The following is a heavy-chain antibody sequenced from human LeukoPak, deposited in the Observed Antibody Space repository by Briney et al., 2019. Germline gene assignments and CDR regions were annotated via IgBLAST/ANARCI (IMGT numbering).Heavy chain of an antibody. J-gene: IGHJ6*03. CDR2: IYYSGST. CDR3: ARRASKQQLGRYYYYMDV. CDR1: GGSISSSSYY. D-gene: IGHD6-13*01. V-gene: IGHV4-39*07. Sequence: SETLSLTCTVSGGSISSSSYYWGWIRQPPGKGLEWIGSIYYSGSTYYNPSLKSRVTISVDTSKNQFSLKLSSVTAADTAVYYCARRASKQQLGRYYYYMDVWGKGTTVTVSS.